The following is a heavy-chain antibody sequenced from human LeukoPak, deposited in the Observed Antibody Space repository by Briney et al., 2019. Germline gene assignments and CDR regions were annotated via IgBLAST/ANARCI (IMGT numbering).Heavy chain of an antibody. D-gene: IGHD5-12*01. Sequence: PGESLKISCKGSGDSFSSSWIAWVRQMPGKGLEWMGIINIGDSDTRYSPSFQGQATFSADKSINTAYVQWRSLKASDSAMYYCATVQYGYAGYDGAPAFWGQGALVIVSS. J-gene: IGHJ4*02. V-gene: IGHV5-51*01. CDR3: ATVQYGYAGYDGAPAF. CDR2: INIGDSDT. CDR1: GDSFSSSW.